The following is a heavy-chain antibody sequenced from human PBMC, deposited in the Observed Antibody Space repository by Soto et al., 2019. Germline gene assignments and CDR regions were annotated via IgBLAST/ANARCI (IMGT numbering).Heavy chain of an antibody. Sequence: DVQLLESGGGLVQPGGSLRLSCAASGFTFRSFAMSWVRQAPGKGLEWVSTISGGATRISYAASVRGRFTISRDNSEDTLYLEMNSLSGEDTAIYYCTLEENYSSPDHWGQGTLFTVSS. CDR3: TLEENYSSPDH. V-gene: IGHV3-23*01. J-gene: IGHJ4*02. CDR2: ISGGATRI. D-gene: IGHD3-10*01. CDR1: GFTFRSFA.